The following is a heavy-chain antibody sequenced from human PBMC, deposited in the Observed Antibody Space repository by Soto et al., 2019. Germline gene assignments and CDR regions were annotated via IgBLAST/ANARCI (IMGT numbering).Heavy chain of an antibody. CDR1: GGSISSYF. CDR3: ARDLAAVPRAFDY. CDR2: VYYTGTT. Sequence: SETLSLTCTVSGGSISSYFYTWVRQHPGKGLEWMGSVYYTGTTDYNPSLKSRVTISVDTSKTQFSPNLRSVTAADTAVYYCARDLAAVPRAFDYWGRGTLVTVSS. V-gene: IGHV4-59*01. J-gene: IGHJ4*02. D-gene: IGHD6-13*01.